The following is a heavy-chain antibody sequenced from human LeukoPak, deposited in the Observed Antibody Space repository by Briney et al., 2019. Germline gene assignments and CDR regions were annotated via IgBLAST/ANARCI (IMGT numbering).Heavy chain of an antibody. J-gene: IGHJ6*03. D-gene: IGHD2-15*01. CDR2: ISSSSSTI. CDR1: GFTFSSYS. CDR3: ARCDCSGGSCYSGARGGLYYMDV. Sequence: GGSLRLSCAASGFTFSSYSMNWVRQAPGKGLEWVSYISSSSSTIYYADSVKGRFTISRDNAKNSLYLQMNSLGAEDTAVYYCARCDCSGGSCYSGARGGLYYMDVWGKGTTVTVSS. V-gene: IGHV3-48*01.